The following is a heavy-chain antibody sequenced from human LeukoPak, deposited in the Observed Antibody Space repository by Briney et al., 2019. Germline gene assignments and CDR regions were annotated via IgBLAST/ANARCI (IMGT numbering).Heavy chain of an antibody. D-gene: IGHD3-16*01. CDR2: ISYDGSNK. CDR1: GFTFSSYA. V-gene: IGHV3-30*04. CDR3: ARDLKGGHDAFDI. Sequence: PGRSLRLSCAASGFTFSSYAVHWVRQAPGKGLEWVAVISYDGSNKYYADSVKGRFTISRDSSKNTLYLQMNSLRAEDTAVYYCARDLKGGHDAFDIWGQGTMVTVS. J-gene: IGHJ3*02.